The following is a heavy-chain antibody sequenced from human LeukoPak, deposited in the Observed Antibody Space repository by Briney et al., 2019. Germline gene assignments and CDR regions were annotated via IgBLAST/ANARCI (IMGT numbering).Heavy chain of an antibody. Sequence: VASVKVSCKASGYTFTGYYMHWVRQAPGQGLEWMGWINPNSGGTNYAQKFQGRVTMTRDTSISTAYMELSRLRSDDTAVYYCAILDIVVVPAVSDAFDIWGQGTMVTVSS. V-gene: IGHV1-2*02. J-gene: IGHJ3*02. D-gene: IGHD2-2*01. CDR1: GYTFTGYY. CDR2: INPNSGGT. CDR3: AILDIVVVPAVSDAFDI.